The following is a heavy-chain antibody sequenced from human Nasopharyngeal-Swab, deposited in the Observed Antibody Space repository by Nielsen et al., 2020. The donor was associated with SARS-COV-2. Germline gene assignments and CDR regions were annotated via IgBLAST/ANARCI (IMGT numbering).Heavy chain of an antibody. Sequence: GGYLRLSCAASGFTFSSYWMSWVRQAPGKRLEWVANIKQDGSEKYYVDSVKGRFTISRDDAKNSLYLQMNSLRAEDTAVYYCARDCYGFSTTCNLLDYWGQGTLVTVSS. CDR1: GFTFSSYW. CDR2: IKQDGSEK. J-gene: IGHJ4*02. D-gene: IGHD2/OR15-2a*01. CDR3: ARDCYGFSTTCNLLDY. V-gene: IGHV3-7*01.